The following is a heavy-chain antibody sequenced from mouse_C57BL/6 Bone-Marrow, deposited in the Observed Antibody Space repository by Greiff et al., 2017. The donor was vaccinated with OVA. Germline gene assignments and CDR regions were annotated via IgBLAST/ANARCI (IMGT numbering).Heavy chain of an antibody. Sequence: EVQLQQSGPELVKPGASVKISCKASGYSFTGYYMNWVKQSPEKSLEWIGEINPSTGGTTYNQKFKAKATLTVDKSSSTAYMQLKSLTSEDSAVYYCGLIYAMDYWGQGTSVTVSS. CDR1: GYSFTGYY. J-gene: IGHJ4*01. D-gene: IGHD1-3*01. CDR2: INPSTGGT. V-gene: IGHV1-42*01. CDR3: GLIYAMDY.